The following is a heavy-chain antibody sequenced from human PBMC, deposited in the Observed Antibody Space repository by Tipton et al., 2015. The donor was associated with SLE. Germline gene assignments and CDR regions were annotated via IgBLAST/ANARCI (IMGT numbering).Heavy chain of an antibody. J-gene: IGHJ4*02. CDR1: GYTFTSYG. CDR2: ISAYNGNT. D-gene: IGHD5-18*01. V-gene: IGHV1-18*01. Sequence: QSGPEVKKPGASVKVSCKASGYTFTSYGISWVRQAPGQGLEWMGWISAYNGNTNYAQKLQGRVTMTTDTSTSTAYMELRSLRSDDTAVYYCARVALSGYSYGLYYFDYWGQGTLVPVSS. CDR3: ARVALSGYSYGLYYFDY.